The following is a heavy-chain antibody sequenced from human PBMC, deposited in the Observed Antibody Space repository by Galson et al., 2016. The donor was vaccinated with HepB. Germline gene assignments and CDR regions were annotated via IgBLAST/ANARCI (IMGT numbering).Heavy chain of an antibody. V-gene: IGHV1-24*01. CDR1: GYTLTELS. CDR2: FDPEDGET. J-gene: IGHJ4*02. CDR3: ATGGDYYDSSGHFH. D-gene: IGHD3-22*01. Sequence: SVKVSCKVSGYTLTELSMHWVRQAPGKGLEWMGGFDPEDGETIYAQKFQGRVTMTEDTSTDTAHMELSSLRSEDTAVYYCATGGDYYDSSGHFHWGQGTLVTVSS.